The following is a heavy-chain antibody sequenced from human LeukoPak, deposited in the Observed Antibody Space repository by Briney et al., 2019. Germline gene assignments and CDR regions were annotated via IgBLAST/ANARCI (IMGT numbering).Heavy chain of an antibody. CDR3: ARPGSGSYPKGWFDP. CDR2: ISSRSRFI. D-gene: IGHD3-10*01. J-gene: IGHJ5*02. CDR1: GFTFSSYS. Sequence: GGSLRLSCVVSGFTFSSYSMNWVRQTPGKGLEWVSSISSRSRFIYYADSVRGRFTISRDNANNSLYLQMYSLRADDTAVYCARPGSGSYPKGWFDPWGQGTLVTVSS. V-gene: IGHV3-21*04.